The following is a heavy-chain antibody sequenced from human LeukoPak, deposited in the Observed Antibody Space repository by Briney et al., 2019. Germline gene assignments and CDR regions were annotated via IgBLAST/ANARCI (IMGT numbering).Heavy chain of an antibody. Sequence: PVGSLGLSCEVSGFTFTSTWMNWVRQAPGQGLVWVSRISPDGSDRRYADSVEGRFTISRDNAKNTLYLQMNSLRAEDTAVYYCAREWGSSSSKRFPVPYFDYWGQGTLVTVSS. J-gene: IGHJ4*02. CDR2: ISPDGSDR. CDR3: AREWGSSSSKRFPVPYFDY. V-gene: IGHV3-74*01. CDR1: GFTFTSTW. D-gene: IGHD6-13*01.